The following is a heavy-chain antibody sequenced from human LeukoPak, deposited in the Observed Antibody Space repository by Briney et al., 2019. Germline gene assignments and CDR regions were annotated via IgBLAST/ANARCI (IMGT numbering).Heavy chain of an antibody. Sequence: ASVKVSCKASGYTFTSYGISWVRQAPGQGLEWMGWISACNGNTNYAQKLQGRVTMTTDTSTSTAYMELSSLRSEDTAVYYCARAALGATAFDYWGQGTLVTVSS. D-gene: IGHD1-26*01. J-gene: IGHJ4*02. CDR3: ARAALGATAFDY. CDR1: GYTFTSYG. CDR2: ISACNGNT. V-gene: IGHV1-18*01.